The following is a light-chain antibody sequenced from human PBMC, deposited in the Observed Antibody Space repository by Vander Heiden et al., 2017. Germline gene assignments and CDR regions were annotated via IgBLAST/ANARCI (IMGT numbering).Light chain of an antibody. CDR2: KAS. J-gene: IGKJ2*01. Sequence: DIQMTQSPSTLSASVGDRVTITCRASQSINTWLAWYQQKPGKAPKVLIYKASHLESGVPSRFSGSGSGTEFTLTITSLQPDDFATYYCQQDNSYPYTFGQGTKLXI. V-gene: IGKV1-5*03. CDR1: QSINTW. CDR3: QQDNSYPYT.